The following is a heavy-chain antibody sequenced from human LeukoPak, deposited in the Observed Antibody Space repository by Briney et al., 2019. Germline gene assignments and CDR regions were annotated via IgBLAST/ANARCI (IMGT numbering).Heavy chain of an antibody. Sequence: GGSLRLSCAASGFTFSSYGMHWVRQAPGKGLEWVAVIWYDGSKKNYADSVKGRFTISRDNSKNTLNLQMTCLRAEDTAVYYCARVSEDYSSGWYEEYFQYWGQGTLVIVSS. CDR3: ARVSEDYSSGWYEEYFQY. CDR2: IWYDGSKK. V-gene: IGHV3-33*01. D-gene: IGHD6-19*01. CDR1: GFTFSSYG. J-gene: IGHJ1*01.